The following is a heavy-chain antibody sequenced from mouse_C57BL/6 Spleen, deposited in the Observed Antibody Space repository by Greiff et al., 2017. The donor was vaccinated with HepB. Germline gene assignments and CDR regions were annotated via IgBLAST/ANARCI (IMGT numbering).Heavy chain of an antibody. CDR2: IHPNSGST. V-gene: IGHV1-64*01. J-gene: IGHJ1*03. CDR3: ARALGELGWYFDV. CDR1: GYTFTSYW. Sequence: QVQLQQPGAELVKPGASVKLSCKASGYTFTSYWMHWVKQRPGQGLEWIGMIHPNSGSTNYNEKFKSKATLTVDKSSSTAYMQLSSLTSEDSAVYYCARALGELGWYFDVWGTGTTVTVSS. D-gene: IGHD4-1*01.